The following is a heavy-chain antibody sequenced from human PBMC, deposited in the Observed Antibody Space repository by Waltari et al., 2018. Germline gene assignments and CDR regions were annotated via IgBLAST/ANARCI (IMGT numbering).Heavy chain of an antibody. Sequence: QVQLVQSGAEVKKPGASVKVSCKASGYTFTSYGISWVRQAPGQGLEWMGWYSAYNGNTNYAQKLQGRVTMTTDTSTSTADMELRSLRSDDTAVYYCARDVGSGWSQPAFDYWGQGTLVTVSS. V-gene: IGHV1-18*01. J-gene: IGHJ4*02. D-gene: IGHD6-19*01. CDR2: YSAYNGNT. CDR1: GYTFTSYG. CDR3: ARDVGSGWSQPAFDY.